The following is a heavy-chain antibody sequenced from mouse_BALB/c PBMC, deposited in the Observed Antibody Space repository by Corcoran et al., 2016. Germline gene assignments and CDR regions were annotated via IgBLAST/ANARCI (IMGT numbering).Heavy chain of an antibody. CDR1: GFNIKDTY. CDR2: IDPANGKT. Sequence: EVQLQQSGAELVKPGASVKLSCTASGFNIKDTYMHWVKQRPEQGLEWIGRIDPANGKTKYDPKFQGKAPITASTSSNTAYLQLSSLTAEDTAGYYCAIWDWYFDVWGAGTTVTVAS. CDR3: AIWDWYFDV. J-gene: IGHJ1*01. D-gene: IGHD1-1*02. V-gene: IGHV14-3*02.